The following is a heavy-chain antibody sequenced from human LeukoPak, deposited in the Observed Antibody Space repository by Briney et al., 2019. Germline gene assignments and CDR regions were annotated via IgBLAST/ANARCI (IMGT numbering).Heavy chain of an antibody. D-gene: IGHD1-26*01. V-gene: IGHV4-59*08. CDR1: GGSISSYY. CDR3: ARLVRGNYVGSWYFDL. Sequence: PSETLSLTCTVSGGSISSYYRSWVRQPPGKGLEWIGYLSYSGDTNYNPSLKTRVSISVDMSKNQFSLRLSSVTAADTAVYYCARLVRGNYVGSWYFDLWGRGTLVTVSS. J-gene: IGHJ2*01. CDR2: LSYSGDT.